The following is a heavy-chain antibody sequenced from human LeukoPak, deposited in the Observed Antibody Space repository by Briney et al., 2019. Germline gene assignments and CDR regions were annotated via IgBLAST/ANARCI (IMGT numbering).Heavy chain of an antibody. CDR1: GASVSTYY. CDR3: ARDTRSYDRSGYYSFDF. D-gene: IGHD3-22*01. Sequence: PSETLSLTCTVSGASVSTYYWNWIRQSPGKGLEWMGYFHYSGSTKSNPSLKSRVTMSLDTSKNQFSLRLNSVTAADTATYYCARDTRSYDRSGYYSFDFWGQGTLVTVSS. J-gene: IGHJ4*02. V-gene: IGHV4-59*02. CDR2: FHYSGST.